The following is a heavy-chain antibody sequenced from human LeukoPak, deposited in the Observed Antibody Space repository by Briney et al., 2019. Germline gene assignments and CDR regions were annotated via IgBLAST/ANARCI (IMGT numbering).Heavy chain of an antibody. CDR2: IYSSGST. CDR1: GGSISGYY. Sequence: SETLSLTCTVSGGSISGYYWTGIRQPAGKGLEWIGRIYSSGSTGYNPSLKSRVTMSVDTSKNQFSLKVSSVTAADTAVYYCARPVGSGWLPFDYWGQGTLVTVSS. J-gene: IGHJ4*02. V-gene: IGHV4-4*07. D-gene: IGHD6-19*01. CDR3: ARPVGSGWLPFDY.